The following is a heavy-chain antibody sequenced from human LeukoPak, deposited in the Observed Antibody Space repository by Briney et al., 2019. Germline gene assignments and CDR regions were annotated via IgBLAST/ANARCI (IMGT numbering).Heavy chain of an antibody. D-gene: IGHD3-10*01. CDR1: GGSFSGYY. J-gene: IGHJ5*02. V-gene: IGHV4-34*01. Sequence: PSETLSLTCAVYGGSFSGYYWSWIRQPPGKGLEWIGEINHSGSTNYNPSLKSRVTISVDTSKNQFSLKLSSVTAADTAVYYCARGRGYYGSESYPIWFDPWGQETLVTVSS. CDR3: ARGRGYYGSESYPIWFDP. CDR2: INHSGST.